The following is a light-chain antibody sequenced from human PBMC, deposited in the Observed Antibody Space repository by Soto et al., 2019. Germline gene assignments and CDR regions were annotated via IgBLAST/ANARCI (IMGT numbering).Light chain of an antibody. Sequence: DIQMTQSPSTLCGSVGDRVTITCRASQTISSWLAWYQQKPGKAPKLLIYDASSLESGVPSRFSGSGSGTEFTLTISSLQPDDFATYYCQQYNSYSSITFGQGTRLEIK. J-gene: IGKJ5*01. CDR3: QQYNSYSSIT. CDR2: DAS. V-gene: IGKV1-5*01. CDR1: QTISSW.